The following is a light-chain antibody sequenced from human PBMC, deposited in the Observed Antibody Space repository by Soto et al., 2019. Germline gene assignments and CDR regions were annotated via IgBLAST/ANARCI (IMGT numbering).Light chain of an antibody. CDR3: ETWDTNTWV. CDR1: SGHSSYI. Sequence: QPVLTQSSSASASLGSSFKLTCTLSSGHSSYIIAWHQQQPGKAPRYLMKLEGSGSYNKGSGVPDRFSGSSSGADRYLTISNLQFKDEADYYCETWDTNTWVFGGGTKLTVL. V-gene: IGLV4-60*02. CDR2: LEGSGSY. J-gene: IGLJ3*02.